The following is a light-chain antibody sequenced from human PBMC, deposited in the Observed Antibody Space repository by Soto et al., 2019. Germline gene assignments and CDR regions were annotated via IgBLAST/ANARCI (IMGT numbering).Light chain of an antibody. J-gene: IGKJ3*01. CDR1: ETISTF. CDR3: QQSYSTLT. CDR2: AAS. Sequence: DILMTQSPSTLSASVGDRVTITCRASETISTFLNWYQHKPGKAPKLLISAASSLQSGVPSRFSGSGSGTDFTLTISSLQPEDFATYYCQQSYSTLTFGPGTKVDIK. V-gene: IGKV1-39*01.